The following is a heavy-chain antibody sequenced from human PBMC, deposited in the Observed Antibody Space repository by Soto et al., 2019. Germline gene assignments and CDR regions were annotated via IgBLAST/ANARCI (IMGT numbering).Heavy chain of an antibody. CDR2: ISAYNGNT. V-gene: IGHV1-18*01. CDR1: GYTFTSYG. CDR3: ARDPPYDYVWGSYRSDY. J-gene: IGHJ4*02. D-gene: IGHD3-16*02. Sequence: QVQLVQSRAEVKKPGASVKVSCKASGYTFTSYGIRWVRQAPGQGLERMGWISAYNGNTNYAQKLQGRVTMTTDTSTSTAYMELRSLRSDDTAVYYCARDPPYDYVWGSYRSDYWGQGTLVTVSS.